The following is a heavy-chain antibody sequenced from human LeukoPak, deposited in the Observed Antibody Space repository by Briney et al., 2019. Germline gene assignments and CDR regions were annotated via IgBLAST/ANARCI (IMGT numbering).Heavy chain of an antibody. CDR1: GFSFSSYA. D-gene: IGHD1-26*01. V-gene: IGHV3-20*04. CDR3: ARDLSGSHVYYYYMDV. CDR2: ISWSGGNT. J-gene: IGHJ6*03. Sequence: PGGSLRLSCAASGFSFSSYAMSWVRQAPGKGLEWVSGISWSGGNTGYADSVKGRFTISRDNAKNSLYLQMNSLRAEDTAVYYCARDLSGSHVYYYYMDVWGKGTTVTISS.